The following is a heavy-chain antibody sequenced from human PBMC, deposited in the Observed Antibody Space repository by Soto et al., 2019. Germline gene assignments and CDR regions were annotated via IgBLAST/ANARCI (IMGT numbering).Heavy chain of an antibody. D-gene: IGHD5-12*01. CDR1: GYTFTSYY. Sequence: ASVKVSCKASGYTFTSYYMHWVRQAPGQGLEWMGIINPSGGSTSYAQKFQGRVTMTRDTSTSTVYMELSSLRSEDTAVYYCARDSRRYSGYDFVELHHLSAFDIWG. CDR3: ARDSRRYSGYDFVELHHLSAFDI. CDR2: INPSGGST. J-gene: IGHJ3*02. V-gene: IGHV1-46*01.